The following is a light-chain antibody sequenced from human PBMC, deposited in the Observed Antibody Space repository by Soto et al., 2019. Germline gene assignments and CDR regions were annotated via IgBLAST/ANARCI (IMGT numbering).Light chain of an antibody. J-gene: IGKJ4*01. CDR3: QQYDDWPRT. V-gene: IGKV3-15*01. Sequence: EKVMTQSPATLSVSPWERVTLSCRASQSVSNHLAWYQQKPGQVPRLLIYDASARVTGVPGRFSGSGSGTEFTLTISSLQSEDFAVYYCQQYDDWPRTFGGGTKLEIK. CDR1: QSVSNH. CDR2: DAS.